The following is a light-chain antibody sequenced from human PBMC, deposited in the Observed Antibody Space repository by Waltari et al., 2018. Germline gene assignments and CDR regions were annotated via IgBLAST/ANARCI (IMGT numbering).Light chain of an antibody. CDR1: LDINKS. CDR2: TAS. CDR3: QQSYGTPYT. Sequence: DIQMTQSPPSLSASVGDRLTISCRASLDINKSLNWFQQRPGKAPKLLITTASSLQSGVPSRFTGSGSGTDFTLTISSLQPEDFATFYCQQSYGTPYTFGQGTQLEIK. J-gene: IGKJ2*01. V-gene: IGKV1-39*01.